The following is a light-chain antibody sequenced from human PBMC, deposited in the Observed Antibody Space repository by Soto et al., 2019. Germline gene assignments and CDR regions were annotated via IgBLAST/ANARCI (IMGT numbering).Light chain of an antibody. CDR3: QQSYRTSWT. CDR1: QSISSY. CDR2: AAS. Sequence: DSEMTQSPSSVSASVGDRVTITCRASQSISSYLNWYQQKPGKAPKLLIYAASSLQSGVPSRFSGSRSGTDFTLTISSLQPEDFATYYCQQSYRTSWTFGQGTKVDIK. V-gene: IGKV1-39*01. J-gene: IGKJ1*01.